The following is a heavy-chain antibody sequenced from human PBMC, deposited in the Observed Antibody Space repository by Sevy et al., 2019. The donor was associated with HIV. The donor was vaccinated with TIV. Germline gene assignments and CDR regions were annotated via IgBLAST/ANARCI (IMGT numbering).Heavy chain of an antibody. CDR3: AKGCGIAAAGSGDAFDI. CDR2: ISGSGGST. Sequence: GGSLRLSCAASGFTFSSYAMSWVRQAPGRGLEWVSAISGSGGSTYYADSVKGRFTISRDNSKNTLYLQMNSLRAEDTAVYYCAKGCGIAAAGSGDAFDIWGQRTMDTVSS. V-gene: IGHV3-23*01. J-gene: IGHJ3*02. CDR1: GFTFSSYA. D-gene: IGHD6-13*01.